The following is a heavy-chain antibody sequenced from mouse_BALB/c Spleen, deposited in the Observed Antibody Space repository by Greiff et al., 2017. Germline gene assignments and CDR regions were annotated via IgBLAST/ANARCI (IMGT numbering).Heavy chain of an antibody. CDR2: INPSTGYT. CDR3: ARSGITDAMDY. V-gene: IGHV1-7*01. CDR1: GYTFTSYW. J-gene: IGHJ4*01. Sequence: VQLQQSGAELAKPGASVKMSCKASGYTFTSYWMHWVKQRPGQGLEWIGYINPSTGYTEYNQKFKDKATLTADKSSSTAYMQLSSLTSEDSAVYYCARSGITDAMDYWGQGTSVTVSS. D-gene: IGHD2-4*01.